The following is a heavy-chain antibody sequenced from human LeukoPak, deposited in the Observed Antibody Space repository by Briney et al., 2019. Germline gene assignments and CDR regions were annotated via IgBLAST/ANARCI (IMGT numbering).Heavy chain of an antibody. Sequence: ASVKVSCKASGYTFTSYDINWVRQATGQGLEWMGWMNPNSGNTGYAQKFQGRVTITRNTSISTAYMELSSLRSEDTAVYYCARSFDYDFWSGYYTKAFDIWGQGTMVTVSS. CDR2: MNPNSGNT. D-gene: IGHD3-3*01. V-gene: IGHV1-8*01. CDR1: GYTFTSYD. CDR3: ARSFDYDFWSGYYTKAFDI. J-gene: IGHJ3*02.